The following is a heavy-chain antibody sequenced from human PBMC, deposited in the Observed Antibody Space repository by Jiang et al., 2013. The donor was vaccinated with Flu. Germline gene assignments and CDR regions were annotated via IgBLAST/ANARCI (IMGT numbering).Heavy chain of an antibody. Sequence: TFSSYAISWVRQAPGQGLEWMGGIIPILGIANYAQKFQGRVTITADKSTSTAYMELSSLRSEDTAVYYCASTPNHYYGSGSYYAGGQGTLVTVSS. V-gene: IGHV1-69*10. D-gene: IGHD3-10*01. CDR1: TFSSYA. CDR2: IIPILGIA. J-gene: IGHJ4*02. CDR3: ASTPNHYYGSGSYYA.